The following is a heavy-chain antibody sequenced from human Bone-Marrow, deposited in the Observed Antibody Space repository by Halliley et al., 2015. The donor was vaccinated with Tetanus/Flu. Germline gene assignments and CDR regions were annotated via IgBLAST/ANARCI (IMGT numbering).Heavy chain of an antibody. V-gene: IGHV3-23*01. D-gene: IGHD3-3*01. CDR2: VSVGGGST. J-gene: IGHJ4*02. CDR3: AKEFNFWSGYIFDY. Sequence: VSDVSVGGGSTYYADSGKGRFTISRDNSKNTLYLQMNSLRAEDTAVYYCAKEFNFWSGYIFDYWGQGTMVTVSS.